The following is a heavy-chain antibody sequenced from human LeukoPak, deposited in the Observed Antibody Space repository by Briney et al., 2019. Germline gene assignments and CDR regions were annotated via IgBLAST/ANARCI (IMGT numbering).Heavy chain of an antibody. CDR2: ISYDGSNK. J-gene: IGHJ4*02. Sequence: PGRSLRLSCAASGFTFSSYAMHWVRQAPSKGLEWVAVISYDGSNKYYADSVKGRFTISRDNSKNTLYLQMNSLRAEDTAVYYCARAPTTVTPDDYWGQGTLVTVSS. V-gene: IGHV3-30*01. D-gene: IGHD4-17*01. CDR1: GFTFSSYA. CDR3: ARAPTTVTPDDY.